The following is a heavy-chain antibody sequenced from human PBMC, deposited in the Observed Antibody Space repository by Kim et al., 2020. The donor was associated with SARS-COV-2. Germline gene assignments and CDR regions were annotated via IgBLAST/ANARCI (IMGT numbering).Heavy chain of an antibody. CDR2: ISAYNGNT. V-gene: IGHV1-18*04. CDR3: ARPFDSSGYYAAFDI. CDR1: GYTFTSYG. D-gene: IGHD3-22*01. J-gene: IGHJ3*02. Sequence: ASVKVSCKASGYTFTSYGISWVRQAPGQGLEWMGWISAYNGNTNYAQKLQGRVTMTTDTSTSTAYMELRSLRSDDTAVYYCARPFDSSGYYAAFDIWGQGTMVTVSS.